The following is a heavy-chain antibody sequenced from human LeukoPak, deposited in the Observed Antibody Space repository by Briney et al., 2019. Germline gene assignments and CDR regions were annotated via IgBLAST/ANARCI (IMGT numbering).Heavy chain of an antibody. V-gene: IGHV3-21*06. D-gene: IGHD3-10*01. J-gene: IGHJ3*02. CDR2: IISGGTSM. Sequence: PGGSLTLSCAASGFTVSNDYMAGVRQAPGEGLEWVACIISGGTSMYYAHSVKGRFTISRDHANNSLYLQMNSLRADDTALYYCASLDPSDVRAFNMWGQGTMVTVSS. CDR1: GFTVSNDY. CDR3: ASLDPSDVRAFNM.